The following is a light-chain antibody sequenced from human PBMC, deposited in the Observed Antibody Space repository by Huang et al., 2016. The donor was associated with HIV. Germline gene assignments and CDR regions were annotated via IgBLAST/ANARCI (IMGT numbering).Light chain of an antibody. J-gene: IGKJ5*01. Sequence: EIVMTQSPATLSVSPGERATLSCRASQSVSSNLAWYQQKPGQAPRLLIYGASTRATGSPARFSGSGSVTEFTLTISILQSEDFAVYYCQQYNNWPPLITFGQGTRLEIK. CDR2: GAS. V-gene: IGKV3-15*01. CDR3: QQYNNWPPLIT. CDR1: QSVSSN.